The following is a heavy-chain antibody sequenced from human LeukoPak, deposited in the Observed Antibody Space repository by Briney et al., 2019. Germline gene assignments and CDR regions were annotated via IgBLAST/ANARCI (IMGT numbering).Heavy chain of an antibody. CDR3: AKDKQQLASFDY. D-gene: IGHD6-13*01. J-gene: IGHJ4*02. Sequence: GGSLRLSCAASEFTFSNYGMSWVRQAPGKGLEWVSGISSSGGSIYYADSVKGRFTISRDNSKNTLYLQMNSLRAEDTAIYYCAKDKQQLASFDYWGQGTLVTVSS. V-gene: IGHV3-23*01. CDR1: EFTFSNYG. CDR2: ISSSGGSI.